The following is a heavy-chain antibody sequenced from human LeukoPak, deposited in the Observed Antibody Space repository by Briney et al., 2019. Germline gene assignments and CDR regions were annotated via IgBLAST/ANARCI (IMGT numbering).Heavy chain of an antibody. Sequence: QPGGSLRLSCAVSGFRVSDYYMSWVRQAPGKVLEWVGLIRDSGEAFYADFVRGRFAISRDESENTLYLQMNSLRVEDTAVYFCARGLYYDSSGNDYWGQGTLVTASS. D-gene: IGHD3-22*01. J-gene: IGHJ4*02. V-gene: IGHV3-66*02. CDR3: ARGLYYDSSGNDY. CDR1: GFRVSDYY. CDR2: IRDSGEA.